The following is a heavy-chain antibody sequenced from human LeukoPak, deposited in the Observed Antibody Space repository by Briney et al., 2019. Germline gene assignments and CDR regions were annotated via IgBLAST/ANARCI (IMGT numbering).Heavy chain of an antibody. CDR3: ARDGTGYSSGWLDY. J-gene: IGHJ4*02. V-gene: IGHV1-18*01. Sequence: ASVKVSGKASGYTFTSYGISWVRQAPGHGLEWMGWISAYNGNTNYAQKLQGRVTMTTDTSTSTAYMELRSLRSDDTAVYYCARDGTGYSSGWLDYWGQGTLVTVSS. D-gene: IGHD6-19*01. CDR1: GYTFTSYG. CDR2: ISAYNGNT.